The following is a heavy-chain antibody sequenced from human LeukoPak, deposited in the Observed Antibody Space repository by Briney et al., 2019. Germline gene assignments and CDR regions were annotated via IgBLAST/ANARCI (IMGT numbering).Heavy chain of an antibody. J-gene: IGHJ4*02. Sequence: GSLRLSCAASGFTFSSYGIHWVRQAPGKGLEWVAVISYDGSGQEFADSMKGRFTISRDNSKNTVFLQMNSLRAEDTAIYYCAKSGYSYGFLDYWGQGTLVTASS. V-gene: IGHV3-30*18. CDR2: ISYDGSGQ. CDR3: AKSGYSYGFLDY. CDR1: GFTFSSYG. D-gene: IGHD5-18*01.